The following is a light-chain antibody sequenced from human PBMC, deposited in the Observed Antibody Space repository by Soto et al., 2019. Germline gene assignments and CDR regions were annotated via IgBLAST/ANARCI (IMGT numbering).Light chain of an antibody. CDR2: DVS. CDR3: SSYTSSSHYV. V-gene: IGLV2-14*01. J-gene: IGLJ1*01. Sequence: QSVLTQPASVSGSPGQSITISCTGTSSDVGGYNYVSWYQQHPGKAPKLMIYDVSNPPSGVANRFSGSKSGNTASLTISGLQAEDEADYYCSSYTSSSHYVFGTGTKLTVL. CDR1: SSDVGGYNY.